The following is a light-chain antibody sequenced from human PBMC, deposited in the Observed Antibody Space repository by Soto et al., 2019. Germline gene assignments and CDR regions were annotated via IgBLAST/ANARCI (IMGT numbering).Light chain of an antibody. CDR3: CSYAVANTLV. J-gene: IGLJ3*02. CDR2: GTN. Sequence: QSVLTQPPSVSGAPGQRVTISCTGSRSNIGAGYDVHWYQQLPGTAPKLLIYGTNNRPSGVPDRFSGSKSGMSASLAITGLQAADEANYYCCSYAVANTLVFGGGTKLPVL. V-gene: IGLV1-40*01. CDR1: RSNIGAGYD.